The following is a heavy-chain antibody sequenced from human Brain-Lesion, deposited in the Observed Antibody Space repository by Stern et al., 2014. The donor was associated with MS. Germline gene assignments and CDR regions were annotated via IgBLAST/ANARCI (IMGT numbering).Heavy chain of an antibody. CDR2: INPKSGGT. V-gene: IGHV1-2*04. J-gene: IGHJ4*02. CDR3: ATYYYDSTGYNDF. Sequence: QVQLVESGAEVKKPGASVKVSCKASGYTFTGYYMHWVRQAPGQGLEWMGWINPKSGGTNYAQKFQGWVTMTRATSINTPHMELSRLRSDDTAVYYCATYYYDSTGYNDFWGQGTLVTVPP. CDR1: GYTFTGYY. D-gene: IGHD3-22*01.